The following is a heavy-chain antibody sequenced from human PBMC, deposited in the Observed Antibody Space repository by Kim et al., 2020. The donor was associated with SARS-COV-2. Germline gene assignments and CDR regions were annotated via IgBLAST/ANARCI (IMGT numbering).Heavy chain of an antibody. Sequence: LKSRVTISVDTSKTQFSLKLSSVTAADTAVYYCARTLYYYDSSGANWFDPWGQGTLVTVSS. D-gene: IGHD3-22*01. V-gene: IGHV4-39*07. CDR3: ARTLYYYDSSGANWFDP. J-gene: IGHJ5*02.